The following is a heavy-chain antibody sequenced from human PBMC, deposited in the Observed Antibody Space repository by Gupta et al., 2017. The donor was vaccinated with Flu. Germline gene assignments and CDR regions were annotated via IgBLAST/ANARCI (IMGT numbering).Heavy chain of an antibody. V-gene: IGHV3-9*01. Sequence: EVQLVESGGGLVQPGRSLRLSCAASGFTFDDYTMHWVRQAPGKGLEWGSGISWNSGTIGYADSVKGRFTISRDNAKNSLYLQMNSLRTEDTALYYCVKDIDGDYSDYWGQGTLVTVSS. D-gene: IGHD4-17*01. CDR2: ISWNSGTI. CDR1: GFTFDDYT. CDR3: VKDIDGDYSDY. J-gene: IGHJ4*02.